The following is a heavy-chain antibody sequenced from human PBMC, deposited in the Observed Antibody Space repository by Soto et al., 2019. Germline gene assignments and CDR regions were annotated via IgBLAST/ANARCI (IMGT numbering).Heavy chain of an antibody. J-gene: IGHJ6*02. CDR2: MNPSSGNT. D-gene: IGHD3-3*01. CDR1: GYTFTSDD. CDR3: ASGRRTVTIIGVVEGLDYGMDV. V-gene: IGHV1-8*01. Sequence: ASVKVSCKASGYTFTSDDINWVRQATGQGLEWMGWMNPSSGNTGYAQKFQGRVTMTRNTSISTAYMELSSLRSEDTAVYYCASGRRTVTIIGVVEGLDYGMDVWG.